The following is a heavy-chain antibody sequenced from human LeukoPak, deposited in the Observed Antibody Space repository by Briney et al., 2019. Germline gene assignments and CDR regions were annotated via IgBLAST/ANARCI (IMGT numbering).Heavy chain of an antibody. CDR3: ARDAGYCSSTSRYAGLDY. CDR1: GYTFSSDS. CDR2: ISAYNGNT. J-gene: IGHJ4*02. Sequence: ASVKVSCKASGYTFSSDSISWVRQAPGQGLEWMGWISAYNGNTNYAQKVRGRITMTTDTSTSTAYMELRSLRSDDTAVYYCARDAGYCSSTSRYAGLDYWGQGTLVTVSS. D-gene: IGHD2-2*01. V-gene: IGHV1-18*01.